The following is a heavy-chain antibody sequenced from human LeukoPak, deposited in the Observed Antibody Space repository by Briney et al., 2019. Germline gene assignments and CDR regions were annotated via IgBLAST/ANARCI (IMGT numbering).Heavy chain of an antibody. CDR1: GGSFSGYY. Sequence: SETLSLTCAVYGGSFSGYYWSWIRQPPGKGLEWIGGINHSGSTNYNPSLKSRVTISVDTSKNQFSLKLSSVTAADTAVYYCATDYGGKSSRPFDYWGQGTLVTVSS. J-gene: IGHJ4*02. CDR3: ATDYGGKSSRPFDY. D-gene: IGHD4-23*01. CDR2: INHSGST. V-gene: IGHV4-34*01.